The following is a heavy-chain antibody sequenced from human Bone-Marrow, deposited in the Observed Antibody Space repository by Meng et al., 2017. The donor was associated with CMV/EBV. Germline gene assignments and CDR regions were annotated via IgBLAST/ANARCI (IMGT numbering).Heavy chain of an antibody. Sequence: GESLKISCAASGFTFDDYAMHWVRQAPGKGLEWVSLISWDGGSTYYADSVKGRFTISRDNSKNSLYLQMNSLRAEDTALYYCAKAGGSWGGEVNYWGQGTLVPVSS. V-gene: IGHV3-43D*03. CDR2: ISWDGGST. CDR1: GFTFDDYA. D-gene: IGHD3-16*01. J-gene: IGHJ4*02. CDR3: AKAGGSWGGEVNY.